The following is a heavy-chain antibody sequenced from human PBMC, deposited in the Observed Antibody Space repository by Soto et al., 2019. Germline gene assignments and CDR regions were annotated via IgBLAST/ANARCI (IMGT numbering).Heavy chain of an antibody. D-gene: IGHD3-22*01. Sequence: LRLSCAASGFTFSSYAMHWVRQAPGKGLEWVAVISYDGSNKYYADSVKGRFTISRDNSKNTLYLQMNSLRAEDTAVYYCARDNELYDSSGYYFEYFQHWGQGTLVTVSS. J-gene: IGHJ1*01. CDR2: ISYDGSNK. CDR1: GFTFSSYA. CDR3: ARDNELYDSSGYYFEYFQH. V-gene: IGHV3-30-3*01.